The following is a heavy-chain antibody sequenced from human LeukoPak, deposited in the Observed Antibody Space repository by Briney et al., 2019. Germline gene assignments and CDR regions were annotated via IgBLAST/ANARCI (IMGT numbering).Heavy chain of an antibody. CDR3: AGSDILTGFPDAFDI. CDR2: IYYSGST. V-gene: IGHV4-59*01. D-gene: IGHD3-9*01. CDR1: GGSISSYY. Sequence: SETLSLTCTVSGGSISSYYWSWIRQPPGKGLEWIGYIYYSGSTNYNPPLKSRVTISVDTSKNQFSLKLSSVTAADTAVYYCAGSDILTGFPDAFDIWGQGTMVTVSS. J-gene: IGHJ3*02.